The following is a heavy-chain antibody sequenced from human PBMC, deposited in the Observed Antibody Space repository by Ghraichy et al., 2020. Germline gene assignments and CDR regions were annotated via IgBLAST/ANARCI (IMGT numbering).Heavy chain of an antibody. V-gene: IGHV3-23*01. J-gene: IGHJ3*02. Sequence: GGSLRLSCAASGFTFSSYAMSWVRQAPGKRLEWVSAISGSGGSTYYADSVKGRFTISRDNSKNTLYLQMNSLRAEDTAVYYCAKDPFGRASGWYAEDAFDIWGQGTMVTVSS. CDR2: ISGSGGST. CDR3: AKDPFGRASGWYAEDAFDI. D-gene: IGHD6-19*01. CDR1: GFTFSSYA.